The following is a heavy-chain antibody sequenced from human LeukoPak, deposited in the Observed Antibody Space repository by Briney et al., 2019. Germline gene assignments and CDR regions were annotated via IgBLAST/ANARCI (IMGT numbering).Heavy chain of an antibody. J-gene: IGHJ4*02. Sequence: ESLKISCKGSGYSLTNYWITWVRQMPGKGLEWMGIIYPGDSDTRYSPSFQGQVTISADKSISTAYLQWSSLKASAPAMYYLAKHEGGSYYSVYFDHWGQGTVVTVSS. CDR3: AKHEGGSYYSVYFDH. V-gene: IGHV5-51*01. D-gene: IGHD1-26*01. CDR1: GYSLTNYW. CDR2: IYPGDSDT.